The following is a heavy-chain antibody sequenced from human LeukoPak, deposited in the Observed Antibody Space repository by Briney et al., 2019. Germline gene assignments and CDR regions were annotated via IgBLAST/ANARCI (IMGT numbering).Heavy chain of an antibody. CDR1: GFTFSSYA. J-gene: IGHJ6*03. Sequence: GGSLRLSCAASGFTFSSYAMHWVRQAPGKGLEWVAFIRYDGSNKYYADSVKGRFTISRDNSKNTLYLQMNSLRAEDTAVYYCAKDGSSWYGAYYYYYMDVWGKGTTVTISS. V-gene: IGHV3-30*02. CDR2: IRYDGSNK. CDR3: AKDGSSWYGAYYYYYMDV. D-gene: IGHD6-13*01.